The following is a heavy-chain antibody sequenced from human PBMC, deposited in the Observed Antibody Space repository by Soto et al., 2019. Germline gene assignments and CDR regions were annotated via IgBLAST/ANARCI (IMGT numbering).Heavy chain of an antibody. V-gene: IGHV5-10-1*01. CDR3: ARQIYDSDTGPTFMYYFDX. Sequence: PGESLKSSCKGSGYSFAGYWITWVRQKPGKGLEWMVRIDPSDPQTYYSPSLRGHVTISATKSINTVFLQWSSLRDSDTAMYYCARQIYDSDTGPTFMYYFDXWGHGTTLTVSX. CDR1: GYSFAGYW. J-gene: IGHJ4*01. D-gene: IGHD3-22*01. CDR2: IDPSDPQT.